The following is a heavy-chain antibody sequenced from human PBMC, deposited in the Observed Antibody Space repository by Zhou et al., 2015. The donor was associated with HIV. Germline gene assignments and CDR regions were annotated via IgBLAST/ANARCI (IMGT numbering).Heavy chain of an antibody. CDR1: GNTLSKSA. J-gene: IGHJ1*01. Sequence: QVQLVQSGTEVKKPGSSVRVSCKASGNTLSKSAISWVRQAPGQGLEWMGGIIPMRDSSTYAQKFQGRVTITADRSTSTVYLDLSDLRFEDTAVYYCARGFSHGDHEVFFKEWGRGTLVTVSS. CDR2: IIPMRDSS. V-gene: IGHV1-69*06. D-gene: IGHD4-17*01. CDR3: ARGFSHGDHEVFFKE.